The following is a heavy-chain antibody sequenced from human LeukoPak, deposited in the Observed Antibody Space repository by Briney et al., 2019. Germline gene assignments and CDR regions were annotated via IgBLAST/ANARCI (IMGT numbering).Heavy chain of an antibody. CDR1: GFTVSSNY. Sequence: GSLRLSCAASGFTVSSNYMSWVRQAPGKGLEWVSVIYSGGSTYYADSVKGRFTISRDSSKNTLYLQMNSLRAEDTAVYYCARDEGYGSGSFDYWGQGTLVTVSS. D-gene: IGHD3-10*01. CDR2: IYSGGST. CDR3: ARDEGYGSGSFDY. J-gene: IGHJ4*02. V-gene: IGHV3-53*01.